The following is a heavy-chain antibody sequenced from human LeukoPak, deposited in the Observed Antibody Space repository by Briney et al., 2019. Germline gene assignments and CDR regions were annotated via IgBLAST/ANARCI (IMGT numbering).Heavy chain of an antibody. CDR2: IKNDGSST. CDR3: ARERSSGWSDY. V-gene: IGHV3-74*01. D-gene: IGHD6-19*01. J-gene: IGHJ4*02. CDR1: GFIFSTYW. Sequence: PAGGSLRLSCAASGFIFSTYWMHWVRQAPGKGLVLVSRIKNDGSSTSYADSVKGRFTVSRDNAKNTLYLQMNSLIAEDTAVYYCARERSSGWSDYWGQGTLVTVSS.